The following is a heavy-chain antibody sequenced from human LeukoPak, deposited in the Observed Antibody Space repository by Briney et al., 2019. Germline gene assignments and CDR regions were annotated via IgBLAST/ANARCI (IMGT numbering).Heavy chain of an antibody. D-gene: IGHD3-3*01. V-gene: IGHV3-9*01. J-gene: IGHJ4*02. Sequence: GGSLRLSCAASGFTFDDYAMHWVRQAPGKGLEWVSGISWNSGSIGYADSVKGRFTISRDNAKNSLYLQMNSLRAEDTALYYCAKGVGFFGVVNFFDYWGQETLVTVSS. CDR1: GFTFDDYA. CDR2: ISWNSGSI. CDR3: AKGVGFFGVVNFFDY.